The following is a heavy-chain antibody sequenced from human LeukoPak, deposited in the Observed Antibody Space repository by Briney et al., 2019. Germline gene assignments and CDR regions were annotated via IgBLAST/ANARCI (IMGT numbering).Heavy chain of an antibody. CDR1: GFTFRNYL. CDR2: INQDETKA. J-gene: IGHJ3*01. D-gene: IGHD5-24*01. Sequence: PGGSLRLSCAASGFTFRNYLMHWVRQAPGQGLVWVSRINQDETKAYADSVKGRFTVSRDNAKNMMYLQLNGLRAEDTAVYFCGRGGDGIDVWGQGTTVIVSS. CDR3: GRGGDGIDV. V-gene: IGHV3-74*01.